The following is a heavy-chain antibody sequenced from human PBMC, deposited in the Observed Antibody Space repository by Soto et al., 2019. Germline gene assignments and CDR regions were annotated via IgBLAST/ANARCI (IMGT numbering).Heavy chain of an antibody. CDR2: ISYDGSNK. V-gene: IGHV3-30*18. D-gene: IGHD3-10*01. Sequence: GGSLRLSCAASGFTFSSYGMHWVRQAPGRGLEWVAVISYDGSNKFYVDSVKGRFTISRDNSENTLYLQMNSLRAEDTAVYYCAKSRGSGNNGMDVWGQGTTVTVSS. J-gene: IGHJ6*02. CDR1: GFTFSSYG. CDR3: AKSRGSGNNGMDV.